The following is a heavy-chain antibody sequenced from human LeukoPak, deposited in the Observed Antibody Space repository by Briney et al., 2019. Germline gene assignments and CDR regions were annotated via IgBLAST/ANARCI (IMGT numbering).Heavy chain of an antibody. CDR2: INHSGST. CDR3: ARASLVATEYNWFDP. CDR1: GGSISSSSYY. Sequence: SETLSLTCTVSGGSISSSSYYWGWIRQPPGKGLEWIGEINHSGSTNYNPSLKSRVTISVDTSKNQFSLKLSSVTAADTAVYYCARASLVATEYNWFDPWGQGTLVTVSS. V-gene: IGHV4-39*07. D-gene: IGHD5-12*01. J-gene: IGHJ5*02.